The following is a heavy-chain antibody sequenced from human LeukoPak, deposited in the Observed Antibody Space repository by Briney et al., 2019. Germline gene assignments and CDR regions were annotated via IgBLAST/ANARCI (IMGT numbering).Heavy chain of an antibody. Sequence: GGSLRLSCAASGFTFSNYWMSWVRQAPGKGLEWVANIKHNGSEKYYVDSVKGRFTISRDNAKNSLYLQMNNLRAKDTAVYYCASDSDDYGDYWGQGTLVTVSS. J-gene: IGHJ4*02. V-gene: IGHV3-7*01. CDR2: IKHNGSEK. CDR1: GFTFSNYW. D-gene: IGHD6-25*01. CDR3: ASDSDDYGDY.